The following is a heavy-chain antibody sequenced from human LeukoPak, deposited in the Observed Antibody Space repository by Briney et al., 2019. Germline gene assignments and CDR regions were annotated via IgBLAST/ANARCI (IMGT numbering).Heavy chain of an antibody. CDR2: IYHSGST. Sequence: PSETLSLTCAVSGGSISSSNWWSWVRQPPGKGLEWIGEIYHSGSTNYNPSLKSRVTISVDTSKNQFSLKLSSVTAADTAVYYCARGGGSSSLGLFDYWGQGTLVTVSS. CDR3: ARGGGSSSLGLFDY. D-gene: IGHD6-13*01. J-gene: IGHJ4*02. V-gene: IGHV4-4*02. CDR1: GGSISSSNW.